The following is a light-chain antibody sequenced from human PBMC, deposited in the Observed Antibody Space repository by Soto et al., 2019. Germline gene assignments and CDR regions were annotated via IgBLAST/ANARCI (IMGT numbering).Light chain of an antibody. Sequence: QAVVTQPPSVSGAPGQTVTMSCTGNNSNIGAGHAVHWYQLLPGTAPKLLIFANTNRPSGVPDRFSVSKSATSASLAITGLQAEDAADYYCQSYDSSLSVVVFGVGTKVTVL. CDR2: ANT. CDR1: NSNIGAGHA. J-gene: IGLJ2*01. V-gene: IGLV1-40*01. CDR3: QSYDSSLSVVV.